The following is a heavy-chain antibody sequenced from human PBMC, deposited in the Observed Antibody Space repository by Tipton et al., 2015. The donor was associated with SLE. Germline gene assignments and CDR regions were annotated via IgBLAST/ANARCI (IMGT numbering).Heavy chain of an antibody. CDR3: AGRRLIIFGHGMDV. CDR2: VYSGGNT. J-gene: IGHJ6*02. CDR1: GFTFSSYA. D-gene: IGHD3-16*01. Sequence: SLRLSCAASGFTFSSYAMSWVRQAPGKGLEWVSLVYSGGNTFYADSVKGRFTISRDNSKNTLYLQMSSLSAEDTAIYYCAGRRLIIFGHGMDVWGQGTTVTVSS. V-gene: IGHV3-23*01.